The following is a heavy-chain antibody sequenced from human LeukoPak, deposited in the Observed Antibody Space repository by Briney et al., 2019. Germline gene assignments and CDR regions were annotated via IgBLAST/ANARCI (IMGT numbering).Heavy chain of an antibody. CDR1: GFTFSTYS. CDR2: ISSSGGTI. J-gene: IGHJ4*02. V-gene: IGHV3-48*01. CDR3: AKDPTYYYDSSGYYYFDY. Sequence: GGSLRLSCAASGFTFSTYSMNWVRQAPGKGLEWVSYISSSGGTIYYADSVKGRFTISRDNSKNTLYLQMNSLRAEDTAVYYCAKDPTYYYDSSGYYYFDYWGQGTLVTVSS. D-gene: IGHD3-22*01.